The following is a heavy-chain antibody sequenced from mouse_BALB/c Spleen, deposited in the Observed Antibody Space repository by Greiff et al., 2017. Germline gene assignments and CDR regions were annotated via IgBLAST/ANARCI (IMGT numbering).Heavy chain of an antibody. D-gene: IGHD2-4*01. CDR2: IYPGNSDT. Sequence: VQLQQSGTVLARPGASVKMSCKASGYTFTSYWMHWVKQRPGQGLEWIGAIYPGNSDTSYNQKFKGKAKLTAVTSTSTAYMELSSLTNEDSAVYYCTTDYDVRTFAYWGQGTLVTVSA. J-gene: IGHJ3*01. V-gene: IGHV1-5*01. CDR3: TTDYDVRTFAY. CDR1: GYTFTSYW.